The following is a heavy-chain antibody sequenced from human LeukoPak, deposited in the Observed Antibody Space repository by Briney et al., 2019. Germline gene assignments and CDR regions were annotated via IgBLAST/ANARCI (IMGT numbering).Heavy chain of an antibody. CDR3: ASGTSVTTLDY. J-gene: IGHJ4*02. V-gene: IGHV3-53*01. CDR2: TYSDGST. D-gene: IGHD4-17*01. Sequence: QPGGSLRLSCAASGFTVSRNYMSWVRQAPGKGLESVSITYSDGSTYYADSVKGRFIISRDNSKNTLYLQMNSLRAEDTAVYYCASGTSVTTLDYWGQGTLVTVSS. CDR1: GFTVSRNY.